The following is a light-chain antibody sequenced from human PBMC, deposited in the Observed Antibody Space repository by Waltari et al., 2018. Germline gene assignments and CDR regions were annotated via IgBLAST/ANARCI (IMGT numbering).Light chain of an antibody. CDR3: QQYYSPPLT. J-gene: IGKJ4*01. V-gene: IGKV4-1*01. CDR1: QSVLHSSNDRNY. Sequence: DIVMTQSPESLAVSLGERATINCKSSQSVLHSSNDRNYLVWYQQKPGQPPKVLIYWASTREFGVPDRVSGSGSGTDFTLTISNLQPEDVAIYYCQQYYSPPLTFGGGTKVEIK. CDR2: WAS.